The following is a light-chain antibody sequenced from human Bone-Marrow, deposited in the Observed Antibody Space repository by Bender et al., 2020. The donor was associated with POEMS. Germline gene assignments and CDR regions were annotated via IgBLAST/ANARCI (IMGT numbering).Light chain of an antibody. CDR3: SSYAGSNNLV. CDR1: SRDIGAYKY. CDR2: EVA. J-gene: IGLJ2*01. V-gene: IGLV2-8*01. Sequence: HSPLTQPASVSGSLGQSITISCTGTSRDIGAYKYVSWYQQHPGKAPKLMIYEVAERPSGVPDRFSGSKSGNTASLTVSGLQAEDEAHYYCSSYAGSNNLVFGGGTKLTVL.